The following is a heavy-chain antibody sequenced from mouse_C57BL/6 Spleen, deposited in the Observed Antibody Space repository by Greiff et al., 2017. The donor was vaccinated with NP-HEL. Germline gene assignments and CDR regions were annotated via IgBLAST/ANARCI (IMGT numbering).Heavy chain of an antibody. J-gene: IGHJ4*01. CDR3: ARSLLFSTAMDY. Sequence: QVQLQQSGAELVRPGTSVKVSCKASGYAFTNYLIEWVKQRPGQGLEWIGVINPGSGGTNYNEKFKGKATLTADKSSSTAYMQLSSLTSEDSAVYFCARSLLFSTAMDYWGQGTSVTVSS. V-gene: IGHV1-54*01. CDR1: GYAFTNYL. D-gene: IGHD6-1*01. CDR2: INPGSGGT.